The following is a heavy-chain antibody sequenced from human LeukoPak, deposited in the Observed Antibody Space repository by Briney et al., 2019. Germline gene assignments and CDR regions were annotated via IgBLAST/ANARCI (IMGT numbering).Heavy chain of an antibody. V-gene: IGHV3-66*01. CDR2: IYSGGST. D-gene: IGHD5-18*01. CDR3: AGSGIQLWSPGDY. Sequence: GGSLRLSCAASGFTVSSNYMSWVRQAPGKGLEWVSVIYSGGSTYYADSVKGRFTISRDNSKNTLYLQMNSLRAEDTAVYYCAGSGIQLWSPGDYWGQGTLVTVSS. CDR1: GFTVSSNY. J-gene: IGHJ4*02.